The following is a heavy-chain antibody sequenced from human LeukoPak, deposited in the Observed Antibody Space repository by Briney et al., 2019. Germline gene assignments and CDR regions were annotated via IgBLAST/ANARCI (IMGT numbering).Heavy chain of an antibody. Sequence: PSETLSLTCTVSGGSXXSSSYYWGWIRXXXXKGLEWIGSIYYSGSTYYNPSLKSRVTISVDTSKNQFSLKLSSVTAADTAVYYCARDYYDSSANIPALFDYWGQGTLVTVSS. D-gene: IGHD3-22*01. J-gene: IGHJ4*02. CDR1: GGSXXSSSYY. CDR3: ARDYYDSSANIPALFDY. V-gene: IGHV4-39*02. CDR2: IYYSGST.